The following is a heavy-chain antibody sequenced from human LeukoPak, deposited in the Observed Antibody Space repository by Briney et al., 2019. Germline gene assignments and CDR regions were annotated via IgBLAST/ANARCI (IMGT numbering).Heavy chain of an antibody. J-gene: IGHJ4*02. CDR2: INPNSGGT. CDR1: GYTFTGYY. D-gene: IGHD3-10*01. CDR3: ARDLEGYHYGSGNYPQ. V-gene: IGHV1-2*02. Sequence: ASVTVSCKASGYTFTGYYIHWLRQAPGQGLEWMGFINPNSGGTNYAQKFQGRVTMTRDTSISTAYMELSSLTSDDTDVYYCARDLEGYHYGSGNYPQWGQGTLITVSS.